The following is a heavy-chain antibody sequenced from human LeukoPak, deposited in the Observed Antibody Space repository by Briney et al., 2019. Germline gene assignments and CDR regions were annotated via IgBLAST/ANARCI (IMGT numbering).Heavy chain of an antibody. Sequence: PGGSLRLSCAASGFTFSSYSMNWVRQAPGKGLEWVSSISSSSSYIYYADSVKGRFTISRDNAKNSLYLQMNSLRAEDTAVYYCARVGPALGVPAPRNKRDAFDIWGQGTMVTVSS. D-gene: IGHD2-2*01. V-gene: IGHV3-21*01. J-gene: IGHJ3*02. CDR2: ISSSSSYI. CDR3: ARVGPALGVPAPRNKRDAFDI. CDR1: GFTFSSYS.